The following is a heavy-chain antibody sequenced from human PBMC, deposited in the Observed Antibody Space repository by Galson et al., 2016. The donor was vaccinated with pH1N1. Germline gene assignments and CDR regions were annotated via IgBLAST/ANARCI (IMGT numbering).Heavy chain of an antibody. CDR3: ARQYDFGDYRGDAFDI. CDR2: VNPGGSTI. CDR1: GYRFTSYW. Sequence: SGAEVKKPGESLKISCKASGYRFTSYWIAWVRQVPGKGLEWVGVVNPGGSTIRYGPPFQGQVTISSDKSINTAYLQWISLKASDTATSSCARQYDFGDYRGDAFDIWGQGTLVTVSS. D-gene: IGHD4-17*01. J-gene: IGHJ3*02. V-gene: IGHV5-51*03.